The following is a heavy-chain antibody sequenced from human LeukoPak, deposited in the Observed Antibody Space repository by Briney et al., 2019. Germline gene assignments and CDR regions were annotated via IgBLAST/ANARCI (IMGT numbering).Heavy chain of an antibody. J-gene: IGHJ6*04. D-gene: IGHD6-19*01. CDR3: ARLGTPIAVVDV. V-gene: IGHV4-34*01. Sequence: PSETLSLTCAVYGGPFSGYYWSWIRQPPGKGLEWIGEINHSGSTNCNPSLKSRVTISVDTSKNQFSLKLSSVTAADTAVYYCARLGTPIAVVDVWGKGTTVTISS. CDR2: INHSGST. CDR1: GGPFSGYY.